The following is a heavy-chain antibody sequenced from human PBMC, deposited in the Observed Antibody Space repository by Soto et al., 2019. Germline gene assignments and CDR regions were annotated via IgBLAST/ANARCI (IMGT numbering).Heavy chain of an antibody. V-gene: IGHV3-74*01. CDR1: GVPFSNYW. J-gene: IGHJ4*02. D-gene: IGHD1-1*01. Sequence: GGSLRLSCAASGVPFSNYWMHWVRQGPGKGLVWVARVKSDGSSTSYADSVKGRFTISRDNAKNTLYLQMNSLRVEDTAVYYCARDNWNSYWGQGTLVTVSS. CDR3: ARDNWNSY. CDR2: VKSDGSST.